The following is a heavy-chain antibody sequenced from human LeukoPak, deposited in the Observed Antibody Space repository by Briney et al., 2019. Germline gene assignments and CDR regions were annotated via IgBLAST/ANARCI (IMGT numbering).Heavy chain of an antibody. CDR2: IYSGGST. CDR1: GFTVSSNY. J-gene: IGHJ5*02. CDR3: AREVRWGPRRFDP. V-gene: IGHV3-53*04. Sequence: GGSLRLSCAASGFTVSSNYMSWVRHAPGKGLEWVSVIYSGGSTYYADSVKGRFTISRHNSKNTLYLQMNSLRAEDTAVYYCAREVRWGPRRFDPWGQGTLVTVSS. D-gene: IGHD7-27*01.